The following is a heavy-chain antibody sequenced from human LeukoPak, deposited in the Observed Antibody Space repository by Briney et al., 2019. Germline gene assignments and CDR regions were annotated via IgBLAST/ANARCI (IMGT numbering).Heavy chain of an antibody. CDR3: AKGPQLYSGYHPDY. V-gene: IGHV3-23*01. J-gene: IGHJ4*02. CDR1: GFTFSSAA. D-gene: IGHD5-12*01. Sequence: GGSLRLSCAASGFTFSSAAMTWVRQAPGKGLEWVLTITGSDDNTYYADSVKGRFTISRDFSRNTVRLQMNSLRTEDTAIYYCAKGPQLYSGYHPDYWGQGTLVTVSS. CDR2: ITGSDDNT.